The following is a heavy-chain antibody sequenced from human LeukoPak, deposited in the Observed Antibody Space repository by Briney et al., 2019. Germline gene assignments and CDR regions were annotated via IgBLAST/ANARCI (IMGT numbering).Heavy chain of an antibody. D-gene: IGHD2-15*01. J-gene: IGHJ4*02. Sequence: KASETLSLTCSVSGASISGNFWNWIRQPGGKGLEWIGRIYTNGRTSYNPSLKNRVTMSLDKSKNHSSLMLRSVTAADTAFYLCARGSCSGGFCFFDYWGPGILVTVSS. CDR2: IYTNGRT. CDR1: GASISGNF. CDR3: ARGSCSGGFCFFDY. V-gene: IGHV4-4*07.